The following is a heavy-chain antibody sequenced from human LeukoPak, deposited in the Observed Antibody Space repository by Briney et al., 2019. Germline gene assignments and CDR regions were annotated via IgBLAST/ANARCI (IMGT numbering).Heavy chain of an antibody. CDR1: WYTLPRHH. CDR2: VNPNSGGT. CDR3: ARDQGYCSSTSCLPSPVDY. D-gene: IGHD2-2*01. V-gene: IGHV1-2*02. Sequence: ASVKVSCKASWYTLPRHHIHWVGQAPGQGREGVGWVNPNSGGTNYAQKFQGRVTMTRDTSISTAYMELSRLRSDDTAVYYCARDQGYCSSTSCLPSPVDYWGQGTLVTVSS. J-gene: IGHJ4*02.